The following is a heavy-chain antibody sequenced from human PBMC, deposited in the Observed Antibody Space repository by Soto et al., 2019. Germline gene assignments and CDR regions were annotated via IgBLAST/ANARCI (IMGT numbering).Heavy chain of an antibody. CDR2: VSANNGHT. CDR3: ARDIESVTAKHFFYYHAMDV. D-gene: IGHD2-8*01. CDR1: GFTFSNYG. Sequence: ASVKVSCKASGFTFSNYGLNWVRQAPGQGLEWMGWVSANNGHTNYAQNLQGRVSMTTDTSTSTAYMELRGLRFDDTAVYYCARDIESVTAKHFFYYHAMDVWGQGTTVTV. J-gene: IGHJ6*02. V-gene: IGHV1-18*01.